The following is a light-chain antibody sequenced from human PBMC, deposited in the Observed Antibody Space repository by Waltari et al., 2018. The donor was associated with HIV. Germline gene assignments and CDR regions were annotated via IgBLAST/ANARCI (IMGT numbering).Light chain of an antibody. CDR3: QQYNNWWS. J-gene: IGKJ1*01. V-gene: IGKV3-15*01. CDR1: QSVRSN. Sequence: EIVLTQSPATLSVSPAARATLSCRASQSVRSNLAWYQQKPGQAPRLLIYDASTRGTGLPARFSGSGSGTEFTLTISSLQSEDFAIYYCQQYNNWWSFGQGTKVEIK. CDR2: DAS.